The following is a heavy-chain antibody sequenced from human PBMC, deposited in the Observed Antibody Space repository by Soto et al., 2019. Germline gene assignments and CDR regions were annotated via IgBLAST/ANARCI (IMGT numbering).Heavy chain of an antibody. D-gene: IGHD3-16*01. CDR2: ISGTGSST. Sequence: EVQLLESGGGLVQPGGSLRLSCAASGFTFSSYAMTWVRQAPGNGLEWVSIISGTGSSTYYADSVKGRFTISRDNSKNTPYQQMNSLRAGDTAIFYCAKVVSLGEIGPVNAPASNSWFDRWGQGTLVTVSS. CDR1: GFTFSSYA. J-gene: IGHJ5*02. CDR3: AKVVSLGEIGPVNAPASNSWFDR. V-gene: IGHV3-23*01.